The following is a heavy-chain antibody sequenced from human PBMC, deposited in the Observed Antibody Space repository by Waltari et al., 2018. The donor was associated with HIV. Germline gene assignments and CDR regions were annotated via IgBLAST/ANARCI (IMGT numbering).Heavy chain of an antibody. Sequence: QVQLQESGPGLVKPSETLSLTCTVSGGSISSYYWSWIRQPPGKGLEWIGYTHYSGSTNYNPSLMSVVTISVDTSKNQFSLKLSSVTAADTAVYYCARDLPPYDSSGYWGQGTLVTVSS. CDR1: GGSISSYY. CDR2: THYSGST. CDR3: ARDLPPYDSSGY. J-gene: IGHJ4*02. V-gene: IGHV4-59*01. D-gene: IGHD3-22*01.